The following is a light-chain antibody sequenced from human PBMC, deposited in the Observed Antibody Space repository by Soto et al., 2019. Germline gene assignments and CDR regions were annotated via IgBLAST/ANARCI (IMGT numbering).Light chain of an antibody. Sequence: EIVMTQSPATLSVSPGGRATLSCRASQSISDTLAWYQQKPGQAPRLLIYSASRRATGFPARFSGSWSGTDFSLTISTLQSEDFAVYYCQQYNNWPWTFGQGTKVEIK. CDR3: QQYNNWPWT. CDR1: QSISDT. CDR2: SAS. J-gene: IGKJ1*01. V-gene: IGKV3-15*01.